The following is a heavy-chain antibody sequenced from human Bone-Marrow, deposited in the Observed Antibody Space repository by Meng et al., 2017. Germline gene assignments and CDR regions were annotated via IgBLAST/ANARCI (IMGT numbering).Heavy chain of an antibody. CDR1: GFTFSSYA. CDR3: ARDRVLLWFGELFYRDYYYYYGMDV. D-gene: IGHD3-10*01. Sequence: GESLKISCAASGFTFSSYAMHWVRQAPGKGLEWVAVISYDGSNKYYADSVKGRFTISRDNSKNTLYLQMNSLRAEDTAVYYCARDRVLLWFGELFYRDYYYYYGMDVWGQGTTVTVSS. V-gene: IGHV3-30*01. J-gene: IGHJ6*02. CDR2: ISYDGSNK.